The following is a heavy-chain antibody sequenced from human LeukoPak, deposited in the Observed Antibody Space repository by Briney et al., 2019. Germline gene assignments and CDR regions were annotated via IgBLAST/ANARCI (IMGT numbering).Heavy chain of an antibody. D-gene: IGHD3-16*01. CDR3: ATYTVPPPYNWFDP. CDR1: GGSISSGGYC. J-gene: IGHJ5*02. V-gene: IGHV4-31*03. Sequence: PSQTLSLTCTVSGGSISSGGYCWSWIRQHPGKGLEWIGYIYYSGSTYYHPSLKSRVTISVDTSKNQFSLKLSAVTAADTAVYYCATYTVPPPYNWFDPWGQGTLVTVSS. CDR2: IYYSGST.